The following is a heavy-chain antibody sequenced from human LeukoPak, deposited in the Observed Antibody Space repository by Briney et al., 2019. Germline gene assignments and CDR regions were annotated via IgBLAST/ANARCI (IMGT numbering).Heavy chain of an antibody. J-gene: IGHJ6*03. CDR2: IIPIFGTA. D-gene: IGHD3-3*01. CDR3: ARGRYYDFWSGPKHYYYYMDV. CDR1: GGTFSSYA. V-gene: IGHV1-69*05. Sequence: ASVKVSCKASGGTFSSYAISWVRQAPGQGLEWMGGIIPIFGTANYAQKFQGRVTITTDESTSTAYMELSSLRSEDTAVYYCARGRYYDFWSGPKHYYYYMDVWGKGTTVTVSS.